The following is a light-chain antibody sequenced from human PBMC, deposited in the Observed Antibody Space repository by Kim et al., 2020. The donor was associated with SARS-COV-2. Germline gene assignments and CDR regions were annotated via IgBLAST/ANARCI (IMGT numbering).Light chain of an antibody. V-gene: IGLV1-44*01. CDR1: TPNIGCKT. CDR3: AAWDGSLKGYV. Sequence: GHRVTMSCSGSTPNIGCKTVSWYQLIPGKAPKFLIYNNNQRPSGVPDRFAGSKSGTSASLAISGLQSEDEADYYCAAWDGSLKGYVFGTGTKVTVL. J-gene: IGLJ1*01. CDR2: NNN.